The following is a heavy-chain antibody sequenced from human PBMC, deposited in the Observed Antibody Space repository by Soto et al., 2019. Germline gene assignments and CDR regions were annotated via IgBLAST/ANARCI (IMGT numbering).Heavy chain of an antibody. J-gene: IGHJ4*02. Sequence: GSLRLSCAASGFTFNNFAMSWVRQAPGKGLEWVSGISGSGDSTYYADSVKGRFTVSRDNSKNTLYLQMNSLRAEDTAVFYCAKERSSGWSFDYWGQGTLVTVSS. CDR2: ISGSGDST. CDR1: GFTFNNFA. V-gene: IGHV3-23*01. CDR3: AKERSSGWSFDY. D-gene: IGHD6-19*01.